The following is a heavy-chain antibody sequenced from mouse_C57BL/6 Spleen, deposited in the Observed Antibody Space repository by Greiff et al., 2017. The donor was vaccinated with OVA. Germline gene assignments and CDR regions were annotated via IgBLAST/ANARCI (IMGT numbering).Heavy chain of an antibody. D-gene: IGHD2-2*01. CDR2: IYPRDGST. CDR3: ASIYYGYDEAY. Sequence: VQLVESGPELVKPGASVKLSCEASGYTFTSYDINWVKQRPGQGLEWIGWIYPRDGSTKYNEKFEGTATLTVATSSSTAYMERHSLTSEDSAVYFCASIYYGYDEAYWGQGTLVTVSA. CDR1: GYTFTSYD. J-gene: IGHJ3*01. V-gene: IGHV1-85*01.